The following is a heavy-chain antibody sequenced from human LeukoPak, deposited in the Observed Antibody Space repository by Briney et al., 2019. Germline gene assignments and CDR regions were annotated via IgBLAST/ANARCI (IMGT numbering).Heavy chain of an antibody. CDR3: ARTLSGLDY. CDR1: GYTFTGYY. D-gene: IGHD6-25*01. CDR2: MNPNSGNT. J-gene: IGHJ4*02. Sequence: ASVKVSCKASGYTFTGYYMHWVRQAPGQGLEWMGWMNPNSGNTGYAQKFQGRVTMTRNTSISTAYMELSSLRSEDTAVYYCARTLSGLDYWGQGTLVTVSS. V-gene: IGHV1-8*02.